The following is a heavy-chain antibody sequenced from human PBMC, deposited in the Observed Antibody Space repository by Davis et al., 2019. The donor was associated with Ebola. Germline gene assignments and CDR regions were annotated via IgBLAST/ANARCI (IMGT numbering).Heavy chain of an antibody. V-gene: IGHV4-38-2*02. CDR3: ARHGFLGGQFDY. J-gene: IGHJ4*02. D-gene: IGHD3-16*01. Sequence: LETLSLTCTLSVSAISRGYYSGSLRHPPGQGLDRLGSIYYIGSTYYNPSLTTRVTISVDTSKNQFSLMLTSVTAADTAVYYCARHGFLGGQFDYWGQGTLVTVSA. CDR1: VSAISRGYY. CDR2: IYYIGST.